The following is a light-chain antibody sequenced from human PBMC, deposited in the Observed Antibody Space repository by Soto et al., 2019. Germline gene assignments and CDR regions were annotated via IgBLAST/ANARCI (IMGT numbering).Light chain of an antibody. Sequence: QAVVTQPPSVPGAPGQTVTISCTGSSSNIGAGYDVHWYQQLPGTAPKLLIYGNSNRPSGVPDRFSGSKSGTSASLAITGLQAEDEADYYCQSYDSSLSGVVFGGGTKLTVL. CDR2: GNS. J-gene: IGLJ2*01. V-gene: IGLV1-40*01. CDR3: QSYDSSLSGVV. CDR1: SSNIGAGYD.